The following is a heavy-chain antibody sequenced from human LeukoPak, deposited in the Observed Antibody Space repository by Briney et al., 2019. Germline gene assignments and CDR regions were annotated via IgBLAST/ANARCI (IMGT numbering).Heavy chain of an antibody. CDR2: VYYNGET. J-gene: IGHJ4*02. Sequence: SETLSLTCTVSGGSVSNYYWSWIRQPPGKGLEWIGNVYYNGETKYNPSSRSRVTMSADTSKNQFYLKLSSVTAAETAMYYCARVVGYCSNGVCQFDYWGQGTLVTVSS. CDR3: ARVVGYCSNGVCQFDY. D-gene: IGHD2-8*01. CDR1: GGSVSNYY. V-gene: IGHV4-59*02.